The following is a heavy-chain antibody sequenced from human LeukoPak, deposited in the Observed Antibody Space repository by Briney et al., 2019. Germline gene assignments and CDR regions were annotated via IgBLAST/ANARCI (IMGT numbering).Heavy chain of an antibody. Sequence: GASVKVSCKASGYTFTGYYMHWVRQAPGQGLEWMGWINPNSGGTNYAQKFQGRVTMTRDTSISTAYMELSRLRSDDTAVYYCARVGIAVAAPRNWFDPWGQGTLVTASS. V-gene: IGHV1-2*02. CDR3: ARVGIAVAAPRNWFDP. D-gene: IGHD6-19*01. CDR2: INPNSGGT. J-gene: IGHJ5*02. CDR1: GYTFTGYY.